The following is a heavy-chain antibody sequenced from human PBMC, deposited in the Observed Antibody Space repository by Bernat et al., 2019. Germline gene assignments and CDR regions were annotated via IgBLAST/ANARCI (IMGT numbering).Heavy chain of an antibody. CDR3: ARTTVTTGGCNY. J-gene: IGHJ4*02. D-gene: IGHD4-17*01. Sequence: QAQLQQWGAGLLKPSETLSLTCAVYGGSFSGYYWSWIRQPPGKGLEWIGEINHSGSTNYNPSLKSRVTISVDTSKNQFSLTLSSVTAADTAVYYCARTTVTTGGCNYWGQGTLVTVSS. CDR1: GGSFSGYY. V-gene: IGHV4-34*01. CDR2: INHSGST.